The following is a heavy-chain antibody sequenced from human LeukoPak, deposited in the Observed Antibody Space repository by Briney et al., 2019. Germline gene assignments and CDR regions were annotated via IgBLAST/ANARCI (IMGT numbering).Heavy chain of an antibody. Sequence: ASVKVSCKASGYTFINYDFSWVRQAPGQGLEWMGWISTYNGNTNYAQKLQGRVTMTTDTSTSTPYMELRSLRSDDTAVYYCARQGYGGNPQGAADYWGQGTLVTVYS. J-gene: IGHJ4*02. CDR3: ARQGYGGNPQGAADY. D-gene: IGHD4-23*01. V-gene: IGHV1-18*01. CDR1: GYTFINYD. CDR2: ISTYNGNT.